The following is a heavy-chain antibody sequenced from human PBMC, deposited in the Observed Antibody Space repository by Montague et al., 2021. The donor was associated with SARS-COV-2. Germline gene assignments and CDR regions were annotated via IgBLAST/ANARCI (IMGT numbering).Heavy chain of an antibody. V-gene: IGHV4-39*07. J-gene: IGHJ3*02. CDR2: VDYSGLT. CDR1: GGSISGSPYS. Sequence: SETLSLTCSVSGGSISGSPYSWGWIRQPPGKGLEWIGSVDYSGLTFYNPSLESRVTISVDTSKKQFSLKVNSVTAADTAVYYCAKDGEALAWGTFDIWGQGTMVTVSS. CDR3: AKDGEALAWGTFDI. D-gene: IGHD3-10*01.